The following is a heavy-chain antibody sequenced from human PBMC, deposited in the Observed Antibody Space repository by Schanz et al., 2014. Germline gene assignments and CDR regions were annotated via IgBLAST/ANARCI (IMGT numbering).Heavy chain of an antibody. V-gene: IGHV3-30*04. CDR2: ILYDGSKT. CDR3: ARARVRGVVNDGFDI. CDR1: GFSFSTYA. J-gene: IGHJ3*02. Sequence: QVQLVESGGGVVQPGRSLRLSCAASGFSFSTYAMHWVRQAPGKGLEWVAVILYDGSKTYYADSVKGRFTISRDNSKNTLSLQMNSLRAEDTAVYFCARARVRGVVNDGFDIWGQGTMVTVS. D-gene: IGHD3-10*01.